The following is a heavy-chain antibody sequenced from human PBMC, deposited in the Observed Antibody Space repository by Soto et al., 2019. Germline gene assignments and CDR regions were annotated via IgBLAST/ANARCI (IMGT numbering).Heavy chain of an antibody. CDR2: ISYDGSNK. Sequence: QVQLVESGGGVVQPGRSLRLSCAASGFTFSSYGMHWVRQAPGKGLELVAVISYDGSNKYYADPVKGRFTISRDNSKNTLYLHMSSLRADDTAVYYCAKHGDGDYGGKKDYCRQATLVTASS. J-gene: IGHJ4*02. D-gene: IGHD4-17*01. V-gene: IGHV3-30*18. CDR3: AKHGDGDYGGKKDY. CDR1: GFTFSSYG.